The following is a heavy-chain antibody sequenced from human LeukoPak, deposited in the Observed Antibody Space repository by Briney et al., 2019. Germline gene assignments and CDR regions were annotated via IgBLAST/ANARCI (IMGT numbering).Heavy chain of an antibody. CDR1: GFSFSSHS. V-gene: IGHV3-48*02. D-gene: IGHD1-1*01. CDR2: ISVNSDTI. Sequence: GGSLRLSCAGSGFSFSSHSMNWVRQAPGKRPEWISYISVNSDTIYYADSVRGRYTISRDNAKNSLYLQMNTLRHEDTAVYYCARDERAPYWYFDLWGRGTLVTVSS. CDR3: ARDERAPYWYFDL. J-gene: IGHJ2*01.